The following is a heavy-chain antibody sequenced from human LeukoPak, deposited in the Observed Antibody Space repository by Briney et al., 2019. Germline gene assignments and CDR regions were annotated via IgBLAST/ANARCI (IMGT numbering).Heavy chain of an antibody. V-gene: IGHV1-69*06. D-gene: IGHD3-3*01. CDR1: GGTFSSYA. CDR3: ASDVLRFFNGGWFDP. CDR2: IIPIFGTA. Sequence: GASVKVSCKASGGTFSSYAISWVRQAPGQGLEWMGGIIPIFGTANYAQKFQGRVTITADKSTSTAYMELSSLRSEDTAVYYCASDVLRFFNGGWFDPWGQGTLVTVSS. J-gene: IGHJ5*02.